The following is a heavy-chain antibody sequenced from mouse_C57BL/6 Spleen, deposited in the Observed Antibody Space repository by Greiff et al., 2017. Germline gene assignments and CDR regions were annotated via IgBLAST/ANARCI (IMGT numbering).Heavy chain of an antibody. CDR2: INPGSGGT. V-gene: IGHV1-54*01. Sequence: GAELVRPGTSVKVSCKASGYAFTNYLIEWVKQRPGQGLEWIGVINPGSGGTNYNEKFKGKATLTADKSSSTAYMQLSSLTSEDSAVYFCARPDSSGNYFDYWGQGTTLTVSS. CDR1: GYAFTNYL. J-gene: IGHJ2*01. CDR3: ARPDSSGNYFDY. D-gene: IGHD3-2*02.